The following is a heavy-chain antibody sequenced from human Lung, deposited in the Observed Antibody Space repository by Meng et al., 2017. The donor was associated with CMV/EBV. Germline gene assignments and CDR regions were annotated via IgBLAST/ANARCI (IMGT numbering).Heavy chain of an antibody. V-gene: IGHV1-2*02. CDR2: TSPNNGAT. CDR1: GDTFTDYR. CDR3: ASKMYYDFWSAYRGTEGVDPFNI. Sequence: ASVXVSCKASGDTFTDYRMHWVRQAPGQGLEWMGWTSPNNGATNYAQKFQGRVTMTRDTYISTVYMELNRLTYDDTAMYYCASKMYYDFWSAYRGTEGVDPFNIXGQGXLVTVSS. D-gene: IGHD3-3*01. J-gene: IGHJ3*02.